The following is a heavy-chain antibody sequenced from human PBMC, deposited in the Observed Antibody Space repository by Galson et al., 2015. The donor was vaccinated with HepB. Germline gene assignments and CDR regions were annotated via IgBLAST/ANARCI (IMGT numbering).Heavy chain of an antibody. CDR1: GFTFRSCA. CDR3: AKGGGSYYSSIDS. D-gene: IGHD1-26*01. Sequence: SLRLSCAASGFTFRSCAMTWVRQVPEKGLEWVSTINADGGTTYYADSVKGRFTISRDNSKSTLILQMDSLRTEDTAVYYCAKGGGSYYSSIDSWGQGTQVTVSS. CDR2: INADGGTT. V-gene: IGHV3-23*01. J-gene: IGHJ4*02.